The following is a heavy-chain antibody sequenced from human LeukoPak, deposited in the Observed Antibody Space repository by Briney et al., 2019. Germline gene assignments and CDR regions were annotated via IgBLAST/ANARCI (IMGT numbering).Heavy chain of an antibody. Sequence: SVKVSCKASGGTFSSYAISWVRQAPGQGLEWMGGIIPTFGTANYAQKFQGRVTITADESTSTAYMELSSLRSEDTAVYYCAVGYSSGWYVLDYWGQGTLVTVSS. CDR2: IIPTFGTA. CDR1: GGTFSSYA. J-gene: IGHJ4*02. D-gene: IGHD6-19*01. V-gene: IGHV1-69*13. CDR3: AVGYSSGWYVLDY.